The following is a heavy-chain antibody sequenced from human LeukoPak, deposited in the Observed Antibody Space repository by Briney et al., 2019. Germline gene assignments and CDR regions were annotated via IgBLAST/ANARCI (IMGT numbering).Heavy chain of an antibody. Sequence: SETLSLTCSVSGGSVTTTSYHWAWVRQPPGKGLEWIGNLYNSGYSYYNPSLKSRVTMSVDTSKNQFSLNLTSVTAADTAVYFCASGGAVVPASILKGSFDIWGQGTMVSVSS. D-gene: IGHD2-2*02. CDR3: ASGGAVVPASILKGSFDI. J-gene: IGHJ3*02. CDR1: GGSVTTTSYH. CDR2: LYNSGYS. V-gene: IGHV4-39*01.